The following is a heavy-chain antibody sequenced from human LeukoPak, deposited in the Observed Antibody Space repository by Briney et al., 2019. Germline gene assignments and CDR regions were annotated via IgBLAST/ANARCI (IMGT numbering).Heavy chain of an antibody. CDR2: IYYSGST. D-gene: IGHD3-22*01. Sequence: SETLSLTCTVSGGSISSYYWSWIRQPPGKGLEWIGSIYYSGSTYYNPSLKSRVTISGDTSKNQFSLKLSSVTAADTAMYYCARHDSSGPYNAFDIWGQGTMVTVSS. CDR3: ARHDSSGPYNAFDI. V-gene: IGHV4-59*05. CDR1: GGSISSYY. J-gene: IGHJ3*02.